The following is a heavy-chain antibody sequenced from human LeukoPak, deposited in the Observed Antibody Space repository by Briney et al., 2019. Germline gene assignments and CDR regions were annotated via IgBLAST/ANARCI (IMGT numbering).Heavy chain of an antibody. CDR3: ARDHCSGGSCHGGH. Sequence: ASVTVSCKASGYTFTGYYMHWVREAPGQGLEWMGRIIPFLDVANYAPTFQGRVTLTADKSTSTAYMELSDLKSEDTAVYYCARDHCSGGSCHGGHWGQGTLVTVSS. CDR2: IIPFLDVA. V-gene: IGHV1-69*10. J-gene: IGHJ4*02. CDR1: GYTFTGYY. D-gene: IGHD2-15*01.